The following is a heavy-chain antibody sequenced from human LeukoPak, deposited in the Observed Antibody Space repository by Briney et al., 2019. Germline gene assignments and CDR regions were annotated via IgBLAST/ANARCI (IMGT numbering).Heavy chain of an antibody. J-gene: IGHJ4*02. D-gene: IGHD2-15*01. CDR3: AKRRLYCSGGSCYPQGFDY. CDR1: GGTFSSYA. Sequence: GASVKVSCKASGGTFSSYAICWVRQAPGQGLEWMGRIIPILGIANYAQKFQGRVTITADKSTSTAYMELSSLRSEDTAVYYCAKRRLYCSGGSCYPQGFDYWGQGTLVTVSS. V-gene: IGHV1-69*04. CDR2: IIPILGIA.